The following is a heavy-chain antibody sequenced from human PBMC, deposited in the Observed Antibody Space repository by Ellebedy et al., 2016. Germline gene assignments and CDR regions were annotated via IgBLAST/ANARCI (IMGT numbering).Heavy chain of an antibody. V-gene: IGHV3-21*05. D-gene: IGHD2-15*01. CDR1: GFTFSSYS. CDR2: ISSSSSYT. CDR3: ARVSVVVAAYYFDN. Sequence: GESLKISCAASGFTFSSYSMNWVRQAPGKGLEWVSYISSSSSYTNYADSVKGRFTISRDNAKNSLYLQMNSLRAEDTAVYYCARVSVVVAAYYFDNWGQGTLVTVSS. J-gene: IGHJ4*02.